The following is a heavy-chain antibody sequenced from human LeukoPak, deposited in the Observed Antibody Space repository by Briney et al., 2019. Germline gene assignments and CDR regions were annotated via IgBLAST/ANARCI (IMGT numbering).Heavy chain of an antibody. Sequence: SVKVSCKPSGGTFSRYAISWVRQAPGQGLEWMGGIIPLFGTANYAQKFQGRVTITADKSTSTAYMELSSLRSEDTAVYYCARGEFAYPIVVVPAAIGGDWFDPWGQGTLVTVSS. CDR3: ARGEFAYPIVVVPAAIGGDWFDP. D-gene: IGHD2-2*02. CDR2: IIPLFGTA. CDR1: GGTFSRYA. J-gene: IGHJ5*02. V-gene: IGHV1-69*06.